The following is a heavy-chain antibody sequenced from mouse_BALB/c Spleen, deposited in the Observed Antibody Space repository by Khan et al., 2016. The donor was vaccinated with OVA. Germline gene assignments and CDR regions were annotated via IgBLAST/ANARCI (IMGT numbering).Heavy chain of an antibody. J-gene: IGHJ3*01. CDR1: GFNIKDYY. CDR2: IDPENGNT. Sequence: VRLQQSGAELVRPGALVKLSCKASGFNIKDYYMHWVKQRPEQGLVWIGRIDPENGNTIYDPKFQGKASITSDTSSNTAYLQLSSLTSEDTAVYHCARDGYSPWFAYWGQGTLVTVSA. D-gene: IGHD2-3*01. V-gene: IGHV14-1*02. CDR3: ARDGYSPWFAY.